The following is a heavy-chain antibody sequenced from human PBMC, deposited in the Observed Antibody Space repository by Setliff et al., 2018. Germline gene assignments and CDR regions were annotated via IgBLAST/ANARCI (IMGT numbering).Heavy chain of an antibody. D-gene: IGHD3-10*01. CDR3: AASRAYTGAVEEWFLPKTFDF. J-gene: IGHJ4*02. V-gene: IGHV4-4*07. CDR1: GYSISNYY. CDR2: IYVTEST. Sequence: SATLSLTCTVSGYSISNYYWNWIRQPAGKGLEWIGRIYVTESTKYNPSLKSRVTLSIDTSKNQFSLKLSSVTAADAALYYCAASRAYTGAVEEWFLPKTFDFWGQGSLVTVS.